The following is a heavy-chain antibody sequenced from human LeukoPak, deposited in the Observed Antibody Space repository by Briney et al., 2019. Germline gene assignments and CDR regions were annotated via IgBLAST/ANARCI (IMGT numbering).Heavy chain of an antibody. CDR2: INPDGNKK. J-gene: IGHJ4*02. CDR3: ARDLAYSRLDY. D-gene: IGHD5-18*01. V-gene: IGHV3-7*01. Sequence: GGSLRLSCAVSGLTFSSSWMDWVRQAPGKGLEWVASINPDGNKKYSADSVKGRFTISRDNAENSLYLQMNSLRVEDTALYYCARDLAYSRLDYWGQGMLVTVSS. CDR1: GLTFSSSW.